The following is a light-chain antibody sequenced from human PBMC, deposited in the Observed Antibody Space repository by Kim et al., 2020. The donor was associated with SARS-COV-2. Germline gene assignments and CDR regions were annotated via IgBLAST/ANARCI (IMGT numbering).Light chain of an antibody. CDR1: SLRSYY. V-gene: IGLV3-19*01. CDR2: GKN. Sequence: ALGQTVRITCQGDSLRSYYASWYQQKPGQAPVLVIHGKNNRPSGIPDRFSGSSSGNTASLTITGAQAEDEADYYCNSRDSSGNPWVFGGGTKLTVL. CDR3: NSRDSSGNPWV. J-gene: IGLJ3*02.